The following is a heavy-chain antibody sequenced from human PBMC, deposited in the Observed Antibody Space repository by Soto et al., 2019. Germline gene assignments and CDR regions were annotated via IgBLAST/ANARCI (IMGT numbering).Heavy chain of an antibody. V-gene: IGHV1-69*02. CDR2: IIPILGIA. CDR3: AARQKVAATPAWFDP. J-gene: IGHJ5*02. CDR1: GGTFSSYT. Sequence: QVQLVQSGAEVKKPGSSVKVSCKASGGTFSSYTISWVRQAPGQGLEWMGRIIPILGIANYAQKFQGRVTITADKSTSTAYMKLSSLRSEDTAVYYCAARQKVAATPAWFDPWGQGTLVTVSS. D-gene: IGHD2-15*01.